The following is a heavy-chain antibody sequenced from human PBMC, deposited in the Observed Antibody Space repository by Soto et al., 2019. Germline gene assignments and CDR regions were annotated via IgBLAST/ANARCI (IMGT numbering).Heavy chain of an antibody. CDR1: GGSINNHY. CDR3: ARANWYSEY. D-gene: IGHD7-27*01. CDR2: IYYTGST. V-gene: IGHV4-59*11. J-gene: IGHJ4*02. Sequence: QVHLQESGPGLVKPSETLSLTCTVSGGSINNHYWSWIRQPPGKGLEWIGYIYYTGSTHYNPSLKSRVPMSVDTSKNQCSLNLTSLTAADTAIYYCARANWYSEYWGQGTLVTVSS.